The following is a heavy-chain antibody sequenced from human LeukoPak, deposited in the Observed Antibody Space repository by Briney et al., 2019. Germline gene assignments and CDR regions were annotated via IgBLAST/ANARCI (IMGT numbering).Heavy chain of an antibody. D-gene: IGHD3-9*01. CDR3: ARTYYDILTGYYKPHWFDP. V-gene: IGHV5-51*01. CDR2: IYPGDSDT. J-gene: IGHJ5*02. Sequence: GESLKISCQGSGYRFTSYWIGWVRPMPGKGLEWMGIIYPGDSDTRYSPSFQGQVTISADKSISTAYLQWSSLKASDAAMYYCARTYYDILTGYYKPHWFDPWGQGSLVAVSS. CDR1: GYRFTSYW.